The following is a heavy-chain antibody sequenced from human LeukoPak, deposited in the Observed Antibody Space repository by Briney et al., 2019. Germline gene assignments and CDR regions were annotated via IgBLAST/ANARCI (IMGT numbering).Heavy chain of an antibody. V-gene: IGHV3-7*01. CDR3: ARTSKYSFDI. J-gene: IGHJ3*02. CDR2: IKHDASEK. D-gene: IGHD2-2*01. CDR1: GFTFSDYW. Sequence: GGSLRLSCVASGFTFSDYWMSWVRQPQGKGLEWMAHIKHDASEKYYVDSVKGRFTISRDNAKNSLYLPMNSLRAEDTAVYYCARTSKYSFDIWGQGTMVTVSS.